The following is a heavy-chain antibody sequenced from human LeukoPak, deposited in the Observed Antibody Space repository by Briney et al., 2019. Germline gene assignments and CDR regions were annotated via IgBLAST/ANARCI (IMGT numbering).Heavy chain of an antibody. Sequence: GGSLRLSCAASGFTVSSNYMSWVRQAPGKGLEWVSVIYSDGTTYYADSLKGRFTLSRDNSKNTLYLQMNSLRADDTAVYHCARGNDSGTYYGDAFDIWGQGTMVTVSS. D-gene: IGHD1-26*01. CDR1: GFTVSSNY. CDR2: IYSDGTT. J-gene: IGHJ3*02. CDR3: ARGNDSGTYYGDAFDI. V-gene: IGHV3-53*01.